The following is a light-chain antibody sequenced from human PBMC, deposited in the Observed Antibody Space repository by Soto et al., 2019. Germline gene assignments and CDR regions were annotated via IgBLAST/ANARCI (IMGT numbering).Light chain of an antibody. Sequence: ALTQPASVSGSPGQSITISCTGTSSDVGGYNYVSWYQQHPGKAPKLMIYEVSNRPSGVSNRFSGSKSGNTASLTISGLPAEDEADYYCSSYTSSSTLSVFGTGTKVTVL. V-gene: IGLV2-14*01. CDR1: SSDVGGYNY. CDR2: EVS. CDR3: SSYTSSSTLSV. J-gene: IGLJ1*01.